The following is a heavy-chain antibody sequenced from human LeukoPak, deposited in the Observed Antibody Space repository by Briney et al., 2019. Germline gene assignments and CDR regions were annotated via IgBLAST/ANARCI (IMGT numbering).Heavy chain of an antibody. J-gene: IGHJ4*02. V-gene: IGHV4-39*01. CDR3: ARQATFGYAYAYYFDL. CDR1: SDPISSTYYY. Sequence: SETLSLTCTVSSDPISSTYYYWGWIRQSPDKGLEWIGTFHYSGSNYYNPSLKSRITLSVDTSKNQFSLSLISVTAADTAVYFCARQATFGYAYAYYFDLWGQGTLVTVSS. D-gene: IGHD3-16*01. CDR2: FHYSGSN.